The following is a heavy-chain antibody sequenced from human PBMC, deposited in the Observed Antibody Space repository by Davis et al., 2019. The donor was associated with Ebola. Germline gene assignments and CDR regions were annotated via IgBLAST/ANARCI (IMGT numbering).Heavy chain of an antibody. CDR3: ARTRMSSSWDFDY. CDR1: GFTFSDHY. D-gene: IGHD6-13*01. V-gene: IGHV3-72*01. J-gene: IGHJ4*02. CDR2: TRNKANSYTT. Sequence: GESLKISCAASGFTFSDHYMDWVRQAPGKGLEWVGRTRNKANSYTTEYAASVKGRFTISRDDSKNSLYLQMNSLKTEDTAVYYCARTRMSSSWDFDYWGQGTLVTVSS.